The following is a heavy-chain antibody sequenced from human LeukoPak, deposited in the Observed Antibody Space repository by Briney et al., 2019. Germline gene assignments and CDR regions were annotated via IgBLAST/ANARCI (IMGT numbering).Heavy chain of an antibody. J-gene: IGHJ4*02. CDR3: ARGRKYTSSYRVTELGSGYSDY. CDR2: IYYSGIA. Sequence: AETLSLTCTVSGGSISTYYWNWSRQPPGKGREWSGHIYYSGIAHYNPSLKSGVSMSVDTSKNPCSLNLSSVTAADTAVYYWARGRKYTSSYRVTELGSGYSDYWGQGTLVTVSS. D-gene: IGHD5-18*01. CDR1: GGSISTYY. V-gene: IGHV4-59*01.